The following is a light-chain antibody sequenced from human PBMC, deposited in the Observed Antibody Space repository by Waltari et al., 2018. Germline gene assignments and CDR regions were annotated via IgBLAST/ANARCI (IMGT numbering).Light chain of an antibody. CDR3: QQYRSLPAT. Sequence: EIVLPQSPGIPSLSAGEGVILCCRASQSVGRLFAWYQQKPGQAPRLLIYDASSRATGIPDRFSGSGSGTDFSLTISRLEPEDFAVYYCQQYRSLPATFGQGTKVEIK. CDR1: QSVGRL. V-gene: IGKV3-20*01. J-gene: IGKJ1*01. CDR2: DAS.